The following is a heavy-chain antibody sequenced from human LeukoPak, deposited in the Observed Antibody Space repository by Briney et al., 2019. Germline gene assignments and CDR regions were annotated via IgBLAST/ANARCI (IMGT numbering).Heavy chain of an antibody. Sequence: SETLSLTCAVYGGSFSGYYWSWIRQPPGKGLEWIGEINHTGGTNYNPSLKSRVTISVDTSKNQFSLKLSSVTAADTAMYYCATATGRNKTFDYWGQGTLVTVSS. CDR2: INHTGGT. J-gene: IGHJ4*02. D-gene: IGHD1-14*01. CDR3: ATATGRNKTFDY. CDR1: GGSFSGYY. V-gene: IGHV4-34*01.